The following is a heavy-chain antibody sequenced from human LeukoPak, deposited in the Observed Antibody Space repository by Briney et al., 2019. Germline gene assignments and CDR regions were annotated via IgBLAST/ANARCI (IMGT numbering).Heavy chain of an antibody. Sequence: GGSLRLSCAAFGLTVGLMCMSWVRPAPGKGLEWVAIIYSGGSSYYADSVKGRLTVSRDTSKNTLYLQMNSLRAEDTAVYYCATRPDGNDVPYFDYWGQGTLVTVSS. D-gene: IGHD5-12*01. CDR3: ATRPDGNDVPYFDY. J-gene: IGHJ4*02. V-gene: IGHV3-66*01. CDR1: GLTVGLMC. CDR2: IYSGGSS.